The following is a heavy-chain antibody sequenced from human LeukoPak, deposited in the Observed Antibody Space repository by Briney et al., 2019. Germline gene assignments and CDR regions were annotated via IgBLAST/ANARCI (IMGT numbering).Heavy chain of an antibody. CDR3: ARRATRSGWPQPPAYFDY. D-gene: IGHD6-19*01. Sequence: PSETLSLTCTVSGGSLSSYYWNWIRQPARKGLDWIGRIYTSGSTYYNPSLKSRVSISVDTSKNQFSLKLSAVAAADTAGHDCARRATRSGWPQPPAYFDYWRQGTLVTVSS. J-gene: IGHJ4*02. CDR2: IYTSGST. CDR1: GGSLSSYY. V-gene: IGHV4-4*07.